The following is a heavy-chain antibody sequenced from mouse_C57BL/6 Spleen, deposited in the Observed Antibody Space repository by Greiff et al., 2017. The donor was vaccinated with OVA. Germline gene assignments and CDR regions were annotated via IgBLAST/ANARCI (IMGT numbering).Heavy chain of an antibody. V-gene: IGHV1-50*01. D-gene: IGHD2-4*01. Sequence: QVQLQQPGAELVKPGASVKLSCKASGYTFTSYWMQWVTQRPGQGLEWIGEIDPSDSYTNYNQKFKGKATLTVDTSSSTAYMQLSSLTSEDSAVYYCARRADYPYFDYWGQGTTLTVSS. J-gene: IGHJ2*01. CDR2: IDPSDSYT. CDR3: ARRADYPYFDY. CDR1: GYTFTSYW.